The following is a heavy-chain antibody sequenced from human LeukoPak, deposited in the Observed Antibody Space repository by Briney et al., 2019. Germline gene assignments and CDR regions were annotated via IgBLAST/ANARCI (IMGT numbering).Heavy chain of an antibody. Sequence: PGGSLRLSCAASGFTFSSYWMHWVRQAPGKGLVWVSCINSDGSSTSYADSVKGRFTISRDNAKNTLYLQMNSLRAEDTAVYYCARSGNYYYYYGMDVWGQGTTVTVSS. CDR1: GFTFSSYW. D-gene: IGHD1-1*01. J-gene: IGHJ6*02. CDR2: INSDGSST. V-gene: IGHV3-74*01. CDR3: ARSGNYYYYYGMDV.